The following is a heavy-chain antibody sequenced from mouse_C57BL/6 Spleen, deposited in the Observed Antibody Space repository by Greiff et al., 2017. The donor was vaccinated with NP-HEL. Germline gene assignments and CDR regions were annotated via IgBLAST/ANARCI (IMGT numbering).Heavy chain of an antibody. CDR3: ARVLYAMDY. CDR2: ISSGSSTI. V-gene: IGHV5-17*01. Sequence: EVKLMESGGGLVKPGGSLKLSCAVSGFTFSDYGMHWVRQAPEKGLEWVAYISSGSSTIYYADTVTGRFTISRDNAKNTLFLQMTSLRSEDTAMYYCARVLYAMDYWGQGTSVTVSS. CDR1: GFTFSDYG. J-gene: IGHJ4*01.